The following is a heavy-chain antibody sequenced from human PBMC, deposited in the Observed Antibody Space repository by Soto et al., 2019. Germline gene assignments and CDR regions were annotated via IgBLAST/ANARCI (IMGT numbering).Heavy chain of an antibody. CDR3: AKGVNPXY. J-gene: IGHJ4*02. V-gene: IGHV3-43*01. CDR1: GFTFDDYS. CDR2: ISWSGGST. Sequence: GGSLRLSCAASGFTFDDYSMHWVRQAPGKGLEWVSLISWSGGSTYYADSVKGRFTISRDNSKNTLYLQMNSLRAEDTAVYYCAKGVNPXYWGQGTLVTVS.